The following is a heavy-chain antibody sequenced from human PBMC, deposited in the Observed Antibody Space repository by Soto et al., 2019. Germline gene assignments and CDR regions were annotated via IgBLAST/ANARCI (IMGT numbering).Heavy chain of an antibody. V-gene: IGHV1-8*01. J-gene: IGHJ4*02. CDR1: GYTFTSYD. CDR3: ARAPGSIAAAGIDY. Sequence: QVQLVQSGAEVKKPGASVKVSCKASGYTFTSYDINWVRQATGQGLEWMGWMNPNSGNTGYAQKFQGRVNMTRNTSISTAYMELSSLRSEDTAVYYCARAPGSIAAAGIDYWGQGTLVTVSS. CDR2: MNPNSGNT. D-gene: IGHD6-13*01.